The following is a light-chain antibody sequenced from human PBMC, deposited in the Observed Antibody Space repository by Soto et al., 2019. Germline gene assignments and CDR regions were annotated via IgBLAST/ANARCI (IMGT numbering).Light chain of an antibody. CDR1: QIIDNW. V-gene: IGKV1-5*03. J-gene: IGKJ1*01. Sequence: DIKMTQSPSTLSASVGDRVTITCRVSQIIDNWLAWYQQKPGKVPNLLIYKASTLQSGVPSRFRGSGSGTEFTLTISTLQPDDFATYYCQQYKNYRTFGPGTKV. CDR2: KAS. CDR3: QQYKNYRT.